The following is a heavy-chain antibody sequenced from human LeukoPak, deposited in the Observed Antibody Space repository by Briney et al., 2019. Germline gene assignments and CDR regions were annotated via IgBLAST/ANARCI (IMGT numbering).Heavy chain of an antibody. CDR3: ARDQEAFDY. V-gene: IGHV1-46*01. CDR2: IYPRDGST. Sequence: ASVKVSCKASGYTFTSYGISWVRQAPGQGLEWMGMIYPRDGSTSYAQKFQGRVTVTRDTSTSTVHMELNGLRSEDTAVYYCARDQEAFDYWGQGTLVTVSS. J-gene: IGHJ4*02. CDR1: GYTFTSYG.